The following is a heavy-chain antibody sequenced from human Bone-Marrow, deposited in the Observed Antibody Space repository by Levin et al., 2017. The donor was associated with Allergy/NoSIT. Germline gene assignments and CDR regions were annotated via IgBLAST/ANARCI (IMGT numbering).Heavy chain of an antibody. V-gene: IGHV3-13*01. CDR2: IGFAGDT. CDR3: AREVSDFGMDV. Sequence: LSLTCAASGFSFHNYDMHWVRQVSGKGLEWVSGIGFAGDTYYSGSVKGRFTISRDNAKNSLYVQMNSLTAGDTAVYYCAREVSDFGMDVWGQGTTVTVSS. CDR1: GFSFHNYD. J-gene: IGHJ6*02.